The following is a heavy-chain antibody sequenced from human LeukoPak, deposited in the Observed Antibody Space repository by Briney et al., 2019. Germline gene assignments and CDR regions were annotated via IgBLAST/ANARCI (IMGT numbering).Heavy chain of an antibody. Sequence: QSGGSLRLSCAASGLTVSSNSMSWVRQAPGKGLEWVSFIYSGGSTYYADSVKGRFTISRDNSKNTLYLQMNSLRADDTAVYYCARRAGAYSHPYDHWGQGTLVTVSS. J-gene: IGHJ4*02. CDR3: ARRAGAYSHPYDH. V-gene: IGHV3-53*01. CDR2: IYSGGST. D-gene: IGHD4/OR15-4a*01. CDR1: GLTVSSNS.